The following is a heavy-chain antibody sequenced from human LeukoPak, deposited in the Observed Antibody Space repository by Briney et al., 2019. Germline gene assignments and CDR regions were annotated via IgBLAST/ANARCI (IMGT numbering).Heavy chain of an antibody. CDR3: ARGVGIVEFLEWLQMAFDI. Sequence: SVKVSCKASGGTFSSYAISWVRQAPGQGLEWMGGIIPIFGTANYAQKFQGRVTITTDESTSTAYMELRSLRSDDTAVYYCARGVGIVEFLEWLQMAFDIWGQGTMVTVSS. CDR2: IIPIFGTA. J-gene: IGHJ3*02. CDR1: GGTFSSYA. D-gene: IGHD3-3*02. V-gene: IGHV1-69*05.